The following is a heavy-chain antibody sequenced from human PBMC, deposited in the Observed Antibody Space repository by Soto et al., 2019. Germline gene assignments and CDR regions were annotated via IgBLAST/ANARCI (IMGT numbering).Heavy chain of an antibody. D-gene: IGHD3-10*01. J-gene: IGHJ4*02. Sequence: PGGSLRLSCAASGFTFSSYWMSWVRQDPVKGLEWVANIKDDGGEEYYVDSVMGRFTVSRDNAKNSVFLQMNSLRAEDTAMYYCARDSGLRTVDYWGQGTLVTVSS. CDR1: GFTFSSYW. CDR3: ARDSGLRTVDY. V-gene: IGHV3-7*01. CDR2: IKDDGGEE.